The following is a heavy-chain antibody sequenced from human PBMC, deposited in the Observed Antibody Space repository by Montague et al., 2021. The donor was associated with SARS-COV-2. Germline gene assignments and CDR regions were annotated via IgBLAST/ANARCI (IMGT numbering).Heavy chain of an antibody. J-gene: IGHJ4*02. Sequence: SLRLSCAASGFTFSTYTMHWVRQAPGKGLEWVALISYDENNEYYADSVKGRFTISRDNSKSTLFLQMNSLRAEDTAVYYCARDNLERSSGWYDGFDYWGQGTLLAVSS. V-gene: IGHV3-30-3*01. CDR1: GFTFSTYT. CDR3: ARDNLERSSGWYDGFDY. CDR2: ISYDENNE. D-gene: IGHD6-19*01.